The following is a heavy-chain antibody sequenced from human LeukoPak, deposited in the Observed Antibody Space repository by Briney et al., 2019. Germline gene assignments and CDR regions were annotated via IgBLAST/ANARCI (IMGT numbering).Heavy chain of an antibody. J-gene: IGHJ5*02. CDR3: ARLWYYGSGRTDRYWFDP. V-gene: IGHV4-39*01. D-gene: IGHD3-10*01. Sequence: PSETLSLTCTVSGGSISSSSYYWGWIRQPPGKGLEWIGSIYYSGSTYYNPSLKSRVTISVDTSKNQFSLKLSSVTAADTAVYYCARLWYYGSGRTDRYWFDPWGQGTLVTVSS. CDR1: GGSISSSSYY. CDR2: IYYSGST.